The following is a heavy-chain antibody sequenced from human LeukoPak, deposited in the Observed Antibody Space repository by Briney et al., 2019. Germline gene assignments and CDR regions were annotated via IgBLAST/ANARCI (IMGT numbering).Heavy chain of an antibody. CDR1: GYSISSGYY. J-gene: IGHJ5*02. Sequence: SETLSLTCTVSGYSISSGYYWGWIRQPPGKGLEWIGSTYHSGSTYYNPSLKSRVTISVDTSKNQFSLKLSSVTAADTAVYYCSRHEVSTFFGGVTISGGFDPWGQGTQVTVSS. CDR3: SRHEVSTFFGGVTISGGFDP. D-gene: IGHD3-3*01. V-gene: IGHV4-38-2*02. CDR2: TYHSGST.